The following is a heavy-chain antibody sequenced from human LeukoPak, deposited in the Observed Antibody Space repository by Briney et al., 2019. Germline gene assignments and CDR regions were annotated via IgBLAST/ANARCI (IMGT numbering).Heavy chain of an antibody. D-gene: IGHD6-19*01. Sequence: PSETLSLTCTVSGGSITSSDYYWGWVRQPPGKALEWIGHIYYTGTTNYNPSLESRVTISVDTSKKQFSLKLTSVTAADTAVYYCARRTSGRPFDCWGQGSLLTVSS. CDR1: GGSITSSDYY. V-gene: IGHV4-39*01. CDR3: ARRTSGRPFDC. CDR2: IYYTGTT. J-gene: IGHJ4*02.